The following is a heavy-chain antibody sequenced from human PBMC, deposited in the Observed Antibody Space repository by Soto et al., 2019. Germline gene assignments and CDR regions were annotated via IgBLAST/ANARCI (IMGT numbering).Heavy chain of an antibody. CDR1: GFTFSSYA. D-gene: IGHD3-9*01. V-gene: IGHV3-30-3*01. CDR2: ISYDGSNK. CDR3: ARAIRYFDWGYYGMDV. Sequence: GGSLRLSCAASGFTFSSYAMHWVRQAPGKGLEWVAVISYDGSNKYYADSGKGRFTIFRDNSKNTLYLQMNSLRAEDTAGYYCARAIRYFDWGYYGMDVWGQGTTVTVSS. J-gene: IGHJ6*02.